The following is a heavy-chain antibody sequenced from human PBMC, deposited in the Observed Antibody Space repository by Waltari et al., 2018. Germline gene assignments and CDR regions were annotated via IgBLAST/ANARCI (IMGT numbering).Heavy chain of an antibody. Sequence: QVQLQQWGAGLLKPSETLSLTCAVYGGSFSGYYWSWIRQPPGKGLEWIGEINHSGSTNYNPSRKSRGTISVDTSKNQFSLKLSSVTAADTAVYYCARRVYDFWSGYSKLDYWGQGTLVTVSS. V-gene: IGHV4-34*01. J-gene: IGHJ4*02. CDR2: INHSGST. CDR1: GGSFSGYY. CDR3: ARRVYDFWSGYSKLDY. D-gene: IGHD3-3*01.